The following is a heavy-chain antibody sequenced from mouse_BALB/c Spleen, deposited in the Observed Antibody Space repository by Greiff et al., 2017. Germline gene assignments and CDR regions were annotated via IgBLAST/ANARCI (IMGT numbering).Heavy chain of an antibody. CDR3: ARGTTVVAYWYFDV. V-gene: IGHV1-54*03. J-gene: IGHJ1*01. CDR2: INPGSGGT. CDR1: GYAFTNYL. D-gene: IGHD1-1*01. Sequence: VQLQQSGAELVRPGTSVKVSCKASGYAFTNYLIEWVKQRPGQGLEWIGVINPGSGGTNYNEKFKGKATLTADKSSSTAYMQLSSLTSDDSAVYFCARGTTVVAYWYFDVWGAGTTVTVSS.